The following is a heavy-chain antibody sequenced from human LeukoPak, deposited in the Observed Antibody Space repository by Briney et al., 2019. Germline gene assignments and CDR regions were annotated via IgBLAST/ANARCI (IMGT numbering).Heavy chain of an antibody. CDR2: IRYDGSNK. D-gene: IGHD6-13*01. V-gene: IGHV3-30*02. Sequence: GGSLRLSCAASGFTFSSYGMHWVRQAPGKGLEWVAFIRYDGSNKYYADSVKGRFTISRDNSKNTLYLQMNSLRAEDTAVYYCAKSGRSSSWYYFDYWGQGTLVTVSS. CDR3: AKSGRSSSWYYFDY. J-gene: IGHJ4*02. CDR1: GFTFSSYG.